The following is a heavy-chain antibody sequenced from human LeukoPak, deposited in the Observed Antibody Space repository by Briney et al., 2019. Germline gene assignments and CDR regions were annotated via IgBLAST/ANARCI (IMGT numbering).Heavy chain of an antibody. J-gene: IGHJ4*02. Sequence: GGSLRLSCVASGFTFSSYSMSWVRQAPGKGLEWVSYIDTSSSTIYYAGSVKGRFTVSRDNAKNSLYLQMKSLRAEDTTVYYCARDMGYSGSWPGYFDYWGQGVLVTVSS. V-gene: IGHV3-48*04. CDR2: IDTSSSTI. D-gene: IGHD1-26*01. CDR3: ARDMGYSGSWPGYFDY. CDR1: GFTFSSYS.